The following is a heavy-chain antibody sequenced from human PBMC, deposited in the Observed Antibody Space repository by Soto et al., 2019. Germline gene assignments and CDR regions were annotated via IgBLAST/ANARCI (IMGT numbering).Heavy chain of an antibody. Sequence: ASVKVSCKASGYTFTTYGISWVRQAPGQGLEWMAWISGNNGNTNYAQKLQGRVTLTTDTSTSTAYMELRSLRSDDTAVYYCARDKTGSYYVPHDYWGQGTLVTVSS. V-gene: IGHV1-18*04. J-gene: IGHJ4*02. D-gene: IGHD1-26*01. CDR1: GYTFTTYG. CDR3: ARDKTGSYYVPHDY. CDR2: ISGNNGNT.